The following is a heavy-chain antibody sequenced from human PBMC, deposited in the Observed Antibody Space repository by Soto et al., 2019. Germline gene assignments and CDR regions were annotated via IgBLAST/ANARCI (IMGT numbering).Heavy chain of an antibody. CDR3: ARDEYCSGGSCYRPFAY. D-gene: IGHD2-15*01. CDR1: GYTFTSYG. Sequence: QVQLVQSGAEVKKPGASVKVSCKASGYTFTSYGISWVRQAPGQGLEWMGWISAYNGNTNYAQKLQGRVTMTTDTSTSTAYMELRRLRSDGTAVYYCARDEYCSGGSCYRPFAYWGQGTLVTVSS. J-gene: IGHJ4*02. CDR2: ISAYNGNT. V-gene: IGHV1-18*01.